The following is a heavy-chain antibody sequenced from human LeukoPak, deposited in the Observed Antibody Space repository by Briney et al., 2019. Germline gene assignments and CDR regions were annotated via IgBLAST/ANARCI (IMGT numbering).Heavy chain of an antibody. Sequence: SETLSLTCTVSGGSIRSYYWSWIRQPPGKGLEWIGYIYYSGSTYYNPSLKSRVTISVDTSKNQFSLRLSSVTAADTAVYYCARDLYDSSGYRDAFDIWGQGTMVTVSS. D-gene: IGHD3-22*01. CDR3: ARDLYDSSGYRDAFDI. CDR2: IYYSGST. V-gene: IGHV4-59*12. CDR1: GGSIRSYY. J-gene: IGHJ3*02.